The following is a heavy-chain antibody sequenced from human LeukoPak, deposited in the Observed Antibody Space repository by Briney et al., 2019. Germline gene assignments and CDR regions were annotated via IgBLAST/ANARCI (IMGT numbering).Heavy chain of an antibody. CDR1: GFTFSSVW. J-gene: IGHJ6*03. Sequence: GGYLRLSCATSGFTFSSVWMSWLRQAPGKGPEGVASIKQDGSERYYVGSVEGRLAISRDNSKNSTYLQMNSLRVEDTAVYYCAKDTSRSGSYHRGMDVWGKGTTVTVSS. V-gene: IGHV3-7*01. CDR2: IKQDGSER. D-gene: IGHD1-26*01. CDR3: AKDTSRSGSYHRGMDV.